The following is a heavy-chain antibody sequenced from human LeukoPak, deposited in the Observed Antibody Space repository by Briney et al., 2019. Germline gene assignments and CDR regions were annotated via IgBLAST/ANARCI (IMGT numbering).Heavy chain of an antibody. Sequence: SQTPSLTCTVSGGSISSGSYYWSWIRQPAGKGLEWIGRIYTSGSTNYNPSLKSRVTISVDTSKNQFSLKLSSVTAADTAVYFCTSRRPIAAAEVWGQGTLLTVSS. CDR3: TSRRPIAAAEV. J-gene: IGHJ4*02. CDR2: IYTSGST. CDR1: GGSISSGSYY. D-gene: IGHD6-13*01. V-gene: IGHV4-61*02.